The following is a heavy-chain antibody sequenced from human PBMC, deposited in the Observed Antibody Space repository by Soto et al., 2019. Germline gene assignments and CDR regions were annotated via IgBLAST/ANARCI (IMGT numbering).Heavy chain of an antibody. Sequence: GGSLRLSCAASGFPFSSYSMNWVRQAPGKGLEWVSYISSSSSTIYYADSVKGRFTISRDNAKNSLYLQMNSLRDEDTAVYYCARDYYDSSGYSVSFDYWGQGTLVTVSS. CDR3: ARDYYDSSGYSVSFDY. CDR1: GFPFSSYS. V-gene: IGHV3-48*02. CDR2: ISSSSSTI. J-gene: IGHJ4*02. D-gene: IGHD3-22*01.